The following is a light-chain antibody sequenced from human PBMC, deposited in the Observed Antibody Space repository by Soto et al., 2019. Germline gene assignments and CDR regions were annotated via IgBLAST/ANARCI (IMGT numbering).Light chain of an antibody. J-gene: IGKJ4*01. CDR3: QQRSSWPPIT. V-gene: IGKV3-11*01. CDR2: DAS. Sequence: EIVLTQSPATLSLSPGERATLSCRASQSVSINLAWYQQKPGQAPRLLIYDASNRPTGIPARFTGSGSGTDFNLPISSLEPEDFAAYYGQQRSSWPPITFGGGTKVDIK. CDR1: QSVSIN.